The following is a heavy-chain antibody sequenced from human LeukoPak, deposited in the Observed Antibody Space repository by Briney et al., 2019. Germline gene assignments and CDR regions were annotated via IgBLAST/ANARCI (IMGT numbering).Heavy chain of an antibody. V-gene: IGHV4-4*07. J-gene: IGHJ4*02. CDR1: GGSISPYF. CDR2: IYSTGRS. Sequence: SETLSLTCSVSGGSISPYFWSWIRQPAGKGLEWIGRIYSTGRSTYNSSLESRVTMSVDKSKNQLSLNLTSVTAADTAVYYCARVAVATSYFDYWGQGTLVTVSS. CDR3: ARVAVATSYFDY. D-gene: IGHD5-12*01.